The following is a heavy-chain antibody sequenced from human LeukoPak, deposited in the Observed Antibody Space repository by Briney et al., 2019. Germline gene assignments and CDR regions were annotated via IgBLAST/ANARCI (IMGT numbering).Heavy chain of an antibody. CDR1: GGSISGYY. D-gene: IGHD5-12*01. J-gene: IGHJ4*02. Sequence: SETLSLTCTVSGGSISGYYWTWIRQPPGKGLEWIAYILYDGSPSYNPSLKSRITISLDTSKNQFSLKLTSVTATDTALYYCARGLRRAYDYPPDSWGQGTVVTVSS. CDR2: ILYDGSP. V-gene: IGHV4-59*08. CDR3: ARGLRRAYDYPPDS.